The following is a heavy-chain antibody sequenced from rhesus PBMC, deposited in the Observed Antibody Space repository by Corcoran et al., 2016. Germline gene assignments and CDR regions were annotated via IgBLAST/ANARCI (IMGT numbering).Heavy chain of an antibody. CDR3: ANNRRYFDY. V-gene: IGHV3S5*01. Sequence: EVQLVETGGGLVQPGGSLKLSCAASGFTFSSYGMSWVSQEPGKGLEWVSAINSGGGSTYYADSVKGRFTIAIDNSKNTRSLQMNSLRAEDTAVYYCANNRRYFDYWGQGVLVTVSS. J-gene: IGHJ4*01. CDR2: INSGGGST. CDR1: GFTFSSYG.